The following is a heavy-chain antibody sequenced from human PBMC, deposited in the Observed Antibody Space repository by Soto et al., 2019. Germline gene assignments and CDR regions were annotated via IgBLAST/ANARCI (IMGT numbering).Heavy chain of an antibody. CDR3: AKEHYTEAGIDY. CDR1: GFTFSDYA. CDR2: ISGSGTST. J-gene: IGHJ4*02. V-gene: IGHV3-23*01. D-gene: IGHD3-3*01. Sequence: PGGSLRLSCAASGFTFSDYAMSWVRQAPGKGLEWVSAISGSGTSTYYADSVRGRFTISRDNSKSTVFLQMNSLRAEDTAVFYCAKEHYTEAGIDYWGQGTLVTVPS.